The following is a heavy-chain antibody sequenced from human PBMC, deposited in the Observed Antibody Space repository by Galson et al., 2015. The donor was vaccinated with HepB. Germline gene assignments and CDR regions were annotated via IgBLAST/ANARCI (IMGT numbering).Heavy chain of an antibody. J-gene: IGHJ3*02. CDR2: INHSGST. V-gene: IGHV4-34*01. CDR3: AGGSFPRAFDI. Sequence: ETLSLTCAVCGGSFSSHYWNWIRQPPGKGLEWIGEINHSGSTNYNPSLKSRVTISVDTSKNQFSLKLSSVTAADTAVFYCAGGSFPRAFDIWGQGTMVTVSS. CDR1: GGSFSSHY. D-gene: IGHD1-26*01.